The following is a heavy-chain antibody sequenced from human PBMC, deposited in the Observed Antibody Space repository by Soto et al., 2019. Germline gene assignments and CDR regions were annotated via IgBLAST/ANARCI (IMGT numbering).Heavy chain of an antibody. CDR3: ARAGNGYSYGGPWAFDI. CDR2: ISYDGSNK. Sequence: PGGSMILSCAASGLNISSYAMHWVSKKTGKGLEWVAVISYDGSNKYYADSVKGRFTISRDNSKNTLYLQMNSLRAEDTAVYYCARAGNGYSYGGPWAFDIWGQGTMVTVSS. D-gene: IGHD5-18*01. CDR1: GLNISSYA. J-gene: IGHJ3*02. V-gene: IGHV3-30-3*01.